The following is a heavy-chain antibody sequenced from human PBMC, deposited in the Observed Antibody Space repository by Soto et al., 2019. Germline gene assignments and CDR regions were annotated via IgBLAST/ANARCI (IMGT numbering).Heavy chain of an antibody. J-gene: IGHJ5*02. D-gene: IGHD1-7*01. Sequence: QVQLVQSGAEVKKPGSSVKVSCKASGGTFSSYTISWVRQAPGQGLEWMGRIIPILGIANYAQKFQGRVTITADKSTSTAYMELSSLRSEETAVYYCARSDIAGTTTILGSLGWFDPWGQGTLVTVSS. CDR1: GGTFSSYT. CDR3: ARSDIAGTTTILGSLGWFDP. V-gene: IGHV1-69*02. CDR2: IIPILGIA.